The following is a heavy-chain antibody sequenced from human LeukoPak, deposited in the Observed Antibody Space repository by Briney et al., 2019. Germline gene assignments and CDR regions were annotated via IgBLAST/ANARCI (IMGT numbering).Heavy chain of an antibody. V-gene: IGHV4-4*02. CDR1: GGSITSSTW. CDR3: ACGGLVSRYLDH. Sequence: PSETLSLTCAVSGGSITSSTWWTWVRQPPGKGLEWIGEVFYSGSTNSNPSLKSRLTMSVDESKHEFSLRLTAVTAADTAVYYCACGGLVSRYLDHWGQGALVNVSP. D-gene: IGHD3-9*01. CDR2: VFYSGST. J-gene: IGHJ4*02.